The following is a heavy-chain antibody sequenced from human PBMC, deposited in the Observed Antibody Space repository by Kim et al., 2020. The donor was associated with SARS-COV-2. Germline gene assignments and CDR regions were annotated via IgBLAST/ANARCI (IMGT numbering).Heavy chain of an antibody. CDR3: AREVVRSSSLYYLDY. CDR1: GYTFTGYY. V-gene: IGHV1-2*06. Sequence: ASVKVSCKASGYTFTGYYMHWVRQAPGQGLEWMGRINPNNGDTNYAQKFQGRVTMTRDTSNSTAYMELSRLRSDDTAVYYCAREVVRSSSLYYLDYRGQGPLVTVSS. J-gene: IGHJ4*02. CDR2: INPNNGDT. D-gene: IGHD6-6*01.